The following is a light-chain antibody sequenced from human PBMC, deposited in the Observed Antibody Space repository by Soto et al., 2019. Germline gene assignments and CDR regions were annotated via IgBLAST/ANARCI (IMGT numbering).Light chain of an antibody. CDR1: QSISTY. CDR3: QQTYATPWT. Sequence: DIQMTQSPSSLSPSVGDRVTITCRASQSISTYLNWYQQKPGKAPKLLIYGASRLQSEAPSRFSGRGSGTDFTLTISSLQPEDHAVYYCQQTYATPWTFGQGTKVEIK. CDR2: GAS. V-gene: IGKV1-39*01. J-gene: IGKJ1*01.